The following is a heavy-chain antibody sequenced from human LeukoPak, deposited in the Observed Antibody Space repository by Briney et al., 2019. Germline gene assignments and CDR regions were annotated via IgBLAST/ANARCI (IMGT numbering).Heavy chain of an antibody. D-gene: IGHD6-13*01. Sequence: GWSLRLSCAASGFIFSTHAVSWVRQAPGKGLAWVSDISASGGSTYYADSVKGRFTVSRDNSKNTLYLQMSSLRAEDTAVYYCARDQYSSTWYRGAFDVWGQGTMVSVSS. CDR3: ARDQYSSTWYRGAFDV. V-gene: IGHV3-23*01. CDR2: ISASGGST. CDR1: GFIFSTHA. J-gene: IGHJ3*01.